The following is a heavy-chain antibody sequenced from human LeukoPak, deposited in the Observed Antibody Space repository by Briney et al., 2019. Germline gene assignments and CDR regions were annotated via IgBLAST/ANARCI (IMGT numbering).Heavy chain of an antibody. V-gene: IGHV3-30*04. CDR1: GFTFSSYA. CDR2: ISYDGSNK. D-gene: IGHD7-27*01. CDR3: ARDMWGTFDY. Sequence: PGRSLRLSCAASGFTFSSYAMHWVRQAPGKGLEWVAVISYDGSNKYYADSVKGRFTISRDNAENAMYLQMSSLRAEDTAVYYCARDMWGTFDYWGQGALVTVSS. J-gene: IGHJ4*02.